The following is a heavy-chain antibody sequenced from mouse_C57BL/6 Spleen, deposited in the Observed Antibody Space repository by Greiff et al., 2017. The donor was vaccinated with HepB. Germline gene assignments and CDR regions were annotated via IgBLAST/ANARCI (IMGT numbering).Heavy chain of an antibody. V-gene: IGHV1-82*01. Sequence: QVQLKESGPELVKPGASVKISCKASGYAFSSSWMNWVKQRPGKGLEWIGRIYPGDGDTNYNGKFKGKATLTADKSSSTAYMQLSSLTSEDSAVYFCARWSDVYFFAYWGQGTLVTVSA. D-gene: IGHD2-3*01. CDR2: IYPGDGDT. CDR3: ARWSDVYFFAY. J-gene: IGHJ3*01. CDR1: GYAFSSSW.